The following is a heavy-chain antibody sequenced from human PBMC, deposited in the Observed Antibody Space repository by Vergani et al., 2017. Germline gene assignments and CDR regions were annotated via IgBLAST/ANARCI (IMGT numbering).Heavy chain of an antibody. CDR2: IYSTGST. CDR3: ARERSDFWGTPPRFDH. V-gene: IGHV4-59*12. D-gene: IGHD3-3*01. Sequence: QVQLEESGPGLVKPSETLSLTCTVSGGSFNTYYWSWIRQSPGKGLEWIGYIYSTGSTNYNPSLNSRVTMSVDTSKNQFSLRLNSLTAADTAVYYCARERSDFWGTPPRFDHWGQGILVTVSA. J-gene: IGHJ4*02. CDR1: GGSFNTYY.